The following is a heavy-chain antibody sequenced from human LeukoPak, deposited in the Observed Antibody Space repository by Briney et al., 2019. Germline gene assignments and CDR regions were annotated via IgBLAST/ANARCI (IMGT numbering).Heavy chain of an antibody. Sequence: PGGSLRLSGVASGFIFDDYAIHWVRQAPGKGLEWVSGISWNSGSIGYADSVKGRFTISRDNAKNSLYLQMNSLRTEDTALYYCARAIGVTCNSTSCYSFDYWGQGTLVTVSS. CDR2: ISWNSGSI. CDR3: ARAIGVTCNSTSCYSFDY. CDR1: GFIFDDYA. V-gene: IGHV3-9*01. J-gene: IGHJ4*02. D-gene: IGHD2-2*02.